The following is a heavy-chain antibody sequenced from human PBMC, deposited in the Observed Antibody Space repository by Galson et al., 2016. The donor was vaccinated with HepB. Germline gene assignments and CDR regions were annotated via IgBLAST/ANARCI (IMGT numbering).Heavy chain of an antibody. CDR1: GYTFTSYY. CDR3: ARDEAGWYDFWSGSAPHYYYGMDV. V-gene: IGHV1-46*01. Sequence: SVKVSCKASGYTFTSYYMHWVRQAPGQGLEWMGIINPSGGSTSYAQKFQGRVTMTRDTSTSTVYMELSSLRYEDTAAYYCARDEAGWYDFWSGSAPHYYYGMDVWGQGTTVTVSS. J-gene: IGHJ6*02. CDR2: INPSGGST. D-gene: IGHD3-3*01.